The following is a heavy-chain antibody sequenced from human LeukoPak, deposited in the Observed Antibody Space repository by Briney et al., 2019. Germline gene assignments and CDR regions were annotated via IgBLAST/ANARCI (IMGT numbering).Heavy chain of an antibody. D-gene: IGHD6-13*01. J-gene: IGHJ4*02. CDR3: ARDISAAGTKTVDY. Sequence: ASVKVSCKASGYTFTSSGFSWVRQAPGQGLEWMGWISVYNGNTNYAQKLQGRVTMATDTSTSTAYMELRSLRSDDTAAYYCARDISAAGTKTVDYWGQGTLVTVSS. CDR2: ISVYNGNT. V-gene: IGHV1-18*01. CDR1: GYTFTSSG.